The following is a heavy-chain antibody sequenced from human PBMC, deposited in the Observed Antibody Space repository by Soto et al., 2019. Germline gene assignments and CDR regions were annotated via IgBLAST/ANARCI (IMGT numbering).Heavy chain of an antibody. CDR2: ISPYSGKT. J-gene: IGHJ4*02. Sequence: ASVKVSCKASGGTFSSYTFSWVRQAPGQGLEWMGRISPYSGKTNYARKFKDRVTMTTDTSTSTVYMELTSLTSDDTAVYYCAREGLLLLPDYWGQGTLVTVSS. D-gene: IGHD3-22*01. CDR1: GGTFSSYT. V-gene: IGHV1-18*01. CDR3: AREGLLLLPDY.